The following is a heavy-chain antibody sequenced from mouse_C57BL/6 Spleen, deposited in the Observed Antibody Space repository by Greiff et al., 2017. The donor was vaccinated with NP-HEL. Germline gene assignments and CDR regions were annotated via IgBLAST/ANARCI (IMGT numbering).Heavy chain of an antibody. D-gene: IGHD1-1*01. J-gene: IGHJ4*01. Sequence: EVQVVESGGGLVKPGGSLKLSCAASGFTFSDYGMHWVRQAPEKGLEWVAYISSGSSTIYYADTVKGRFTISRDNAKNTVFLQMTSLRSADTAMYYCGYSSPHYYAMDYLGQGTSVTVSS. CDR1: GFTFSDYG. CDR2: ISSGSSTI. V-gene: IGHV5-17*01. CDR3: GYSSPHYYAMDY.